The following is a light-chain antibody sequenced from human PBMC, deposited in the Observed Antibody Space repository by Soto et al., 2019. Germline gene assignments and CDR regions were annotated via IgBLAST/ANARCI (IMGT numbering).Light chain of an antibody. Sequence: EIAMTQSPATLSVSPGERFTLSCRASQSISSDLAWYQQKPGQAPRLLIHTTSARALGITARFGGSGSGTEFTLTISSLQSEDFAVYSCQQYNHWPITFGQGTRREIK. J-gene: IGKJ5*01. CDR2: TTS. CDR3: QQYNHWPIT. V-gene: IGKV3-15*01. CDR1: QSISSD.